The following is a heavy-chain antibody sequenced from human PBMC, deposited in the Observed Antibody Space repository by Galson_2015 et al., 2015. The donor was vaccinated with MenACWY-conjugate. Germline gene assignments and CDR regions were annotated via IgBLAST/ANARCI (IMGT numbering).Heavy chain of an antibody. D-gene: IGHD3-22*01. CDR1: GFTFSIYA. J-gene: IGHJ4*02. CDR2: ISGSGGST. CDR3: AKDLQIRSDRKVVAITTGLYFDY. V-gene: IGHV3-23*01. Sequence: SLRLSCAASGFTFSIYAMSWVRQAPGKGLEWVSAISGSGGSTYYADSVKGRFTISRDNPKNTLYLQMNNLRAEDTATYYCAKDLQIRSDRKVVAITTGLYFDYWGQGTLVTVSS.